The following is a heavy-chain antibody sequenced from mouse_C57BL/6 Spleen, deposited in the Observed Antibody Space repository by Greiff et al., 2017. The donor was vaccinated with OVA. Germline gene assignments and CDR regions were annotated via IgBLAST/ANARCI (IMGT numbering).Heavy chain of an antibody. J-gene: IGHJ1*03. Sequence: EVQLKESGAELVKPGASVKLSCTASGFNIKDYYMHWVKQRTEQGLEWIGRIDPEDGETKYAPKFQGKATITADTSSNTAYLQLSSLTSEDTAVYYCAYYYGSSYWYFDVWGTGTTVTVSS. CDR2: IDPEDGET. V-gene: IGHV14-2*01. CDR3: AYYYGSSYWYFDV. D-gene: IGHD1-1*01. CDR1: GFNIKDYY.